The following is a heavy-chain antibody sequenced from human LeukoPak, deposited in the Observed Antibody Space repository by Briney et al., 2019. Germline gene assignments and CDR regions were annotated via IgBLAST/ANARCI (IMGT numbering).Heavy chain of an antibody. CDR2: ISGSGGST. V-gene: IGHV3-23*01. CDR3: AKGVIGSGYSYYYYYGMDV. Sequence: PGGSLRLSCAASGFTFSSYAVSWVRQAPGKGLEWVSGISGSGGSTYYADSVKGRFTISRDSSKNTLSLQMNSLRAADTAVYFCAKGVIGSGYSYYYYYGMDVWGQGTTVTVSS. J-gene: IGHJ6*02. CDR1: GFTFSSYA. D-gene: IGHD3-22*01.